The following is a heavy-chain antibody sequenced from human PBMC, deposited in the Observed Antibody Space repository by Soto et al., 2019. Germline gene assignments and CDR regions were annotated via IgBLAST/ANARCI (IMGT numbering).Heavy chain of an antibody. V-gene: IGHV1-69*06. J-gene: IGHJ6*02. Sequence: QVQLVQSGAEVKKAGSSVKVSCKTSGGTLSTNVISWVRQAPGQGLEWMGAIIPMFGSPKYAQKFQGRVTITADNPTSTIYMEMISLTSADTAVYYCARGGFVAGLYNALDAWGQGTTVAVSS. CDR2: IIPMFGSP. CDR3: ARGGFVAGLYNALDA. CDR1: GGTLSTNV. D-gene: IGHD6-19*01.